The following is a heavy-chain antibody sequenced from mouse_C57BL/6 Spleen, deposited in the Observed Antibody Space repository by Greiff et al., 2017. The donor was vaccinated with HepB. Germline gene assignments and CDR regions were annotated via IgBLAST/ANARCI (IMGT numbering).Heavy chain of an antibody. J-gene: IGHJ3*01. CDR3: ASWYDCYYGCAY. CDR1: GFNIKNTY. V-gene: IGHV14-3*01. CDR2: IDPANANT. Sequence: EVKLQESVAELVRPGASVKLSCTASGFNIKNTYMHWVKQRPEQGLEWIGRIDPANANTKYAPKFQGKATITADTSSNTAYLQLSSLTSEDTAIYYCASWYDCYYGCAYWGQGSLVTVSA. D-gene: IGHD2-3*01.